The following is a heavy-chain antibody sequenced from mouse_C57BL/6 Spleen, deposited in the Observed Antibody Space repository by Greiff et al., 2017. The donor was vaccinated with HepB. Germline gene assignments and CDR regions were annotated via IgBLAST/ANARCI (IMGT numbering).Heavy chain of an antibody. Sequence: VQLQQSGPGLVKPSQSLSLTCSVTGYSIPSGYYWNWIRQFPGNKLEWMGYISYDGSNNYNPSLKNRISITRDTSKNQFFLKLNSVTTEDTATYYCAREATTVSYAMDYWGQGTSVTVSS. CDR2: ISYDGSN. CDR3: AREATTVSYAMDY. J-gene: IGHJ4*01. D-gene: IGHD1-1*01. V-gene: IGHV3-6*01. CDR1: GYSIPSGYY.